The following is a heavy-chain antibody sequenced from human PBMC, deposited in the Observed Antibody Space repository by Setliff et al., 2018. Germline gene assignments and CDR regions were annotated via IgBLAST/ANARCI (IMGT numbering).Heavy chain of an antibody. CDR1: GYTFTTYA. J-gene: IGHJ5*02. Sequence: ASVKVSCKTSGYTFTTYAISWMRQAPGQGLEWMGWINPNSGDTHSAQKFQGRVTMTRDTSINTAYMELSSLRSDDTAVYYCAKEGNKYGYSSGWFDPWGQGTLVTVSS. V-gene: IGHV1-2*02. CDR3: AKEGNKYGYSSGWFDP. CDR2: INPNSGDT. D-gene: IGHD6-6*01.